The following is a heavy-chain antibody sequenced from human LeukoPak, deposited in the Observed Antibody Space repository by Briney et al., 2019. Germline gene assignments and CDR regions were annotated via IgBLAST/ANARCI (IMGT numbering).Heavy chain of an antibody. J-gene: IGHJ4*02. CDR1: GFPFSNYE. D-gene: IGHD6-19*01. CDR2: IGSSGTTR. Sequence: GGSLRLSCAVSGFPFSNYEMNWVRQAPGKGLEWVSNIGSSGTTRYYADSVKGRFSISRDNAKNSLYLQMNSLRIEDTGVYYCALLAVASDFDYWGQGALVTVSS. CDR3: ALLAVASDFDY. V-gene: IGHV3-48*03.